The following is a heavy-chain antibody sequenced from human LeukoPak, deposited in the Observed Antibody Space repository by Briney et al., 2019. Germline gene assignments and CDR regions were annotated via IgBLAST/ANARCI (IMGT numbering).Heavy chain of an antibody. V-gene: IGHV3-72*01. Sequence: GGALRLSCAASGFMFEDNGMSWVRQAPGKGLEWVGRTKNKANSYTTEYAASVKGRFTISRDDSKNSLYLQMNSLKTEDTAMYYCARWDSGSCSDWGQGTLVTVSS. CDR1: GFMFEDNG. D-gene: IGHD1-26*01. J-gene: IGHJ4*02. CDR3: ARWDSGSCSD. CDR2: TKNKANSYTT.